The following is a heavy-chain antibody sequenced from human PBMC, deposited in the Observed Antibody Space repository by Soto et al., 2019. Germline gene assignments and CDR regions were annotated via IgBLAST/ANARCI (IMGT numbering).Heavy chain of an antibody. Sequence: LRLSCAASGFTFSSYAMSWVRQAPGKGLEWVSAISGSGGSTYYADSVKGRFTISRDNSKNTLYLQMNSLRAEDTAVYYCAKGCYYYGSGSSCMDVWGKGTKFTAAS. V-gene: IGHV3-23*01. D-gene: IGHD3-10*01. CDR3: AKGCYYYGSGSSCMDV. CDR2: ISGSGGST. CDR1: GFTFSSYA. J-gene: IGHJ6*04.